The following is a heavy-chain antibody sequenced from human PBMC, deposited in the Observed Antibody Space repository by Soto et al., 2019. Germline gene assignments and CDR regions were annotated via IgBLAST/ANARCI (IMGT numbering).Heavy chain of an antibody. CDR2: IYYSGST. J-gene: IGHJ4*02. V-gene: IGHV4-31*03. Sequence: SETLSLTCTVAGGSIRSGGYYWSWIRQHPGKGLEWIGYIYYSGSTYYNPSLKSRVTISVDTSKNQFSLKLSSVTAADTAVYYCAKEGGLSGSYYISSSYYFDYWGQGTLVTVSS. D-gene: IGHD1-26*01. CDR1: GGSIRSGGYY. CDR3: AKEGGLSGSYYISSSYYFDY.